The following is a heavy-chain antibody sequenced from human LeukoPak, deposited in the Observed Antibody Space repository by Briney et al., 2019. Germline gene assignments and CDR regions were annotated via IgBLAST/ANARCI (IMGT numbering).Heavy chain of an antibody. J-gene: IGHJ2*01. D-gene: IGHD3-9*01. CDR2: IYYSGST. Sequence: SETLSLTCTVSGGSISSYYWSWIRQPPGKGLEWIGYIYYSGSTNYNPSLKSRVTISVGTSKNQFSLKLSSVTAADTAVYYCARLVGASSRSYWYFDLWGRGTLVTVSS. V-gene: IGHV4-59*01. CDR3: ARLVGASSRSYWYFDL. CDR1: GGSISSYY.